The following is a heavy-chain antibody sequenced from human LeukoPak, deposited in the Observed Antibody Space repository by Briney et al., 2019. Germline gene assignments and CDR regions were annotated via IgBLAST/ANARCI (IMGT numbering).Heavy chain of an antibody. CDR3: ARLTSAVAGSPNP. D-gene: IGHD6-19*01. Sequence: SETLSLTCTVSGGSISSSSYYWGWIRQPPGKGLEWIGSIYYSGSTYYNPSLKSRVTISVDTSKNQLSLKLSSVTAADTAVYYCARLTSAVAGSPNPWGQGTLATVSS. V-gene: IGHV4-39*01. CDR2: IYYSGST. J-gene: IGHJ5*02. CDR1: GGSISSSSYY.